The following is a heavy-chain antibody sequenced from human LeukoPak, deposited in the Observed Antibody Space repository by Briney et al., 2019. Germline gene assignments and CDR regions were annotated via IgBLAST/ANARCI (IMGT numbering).Heavy chain of an antibody. CDR3: ARGCSAGTPHNWFDP. V-gene: IGHV4-61*01. CDR1: GGSISSNSYY. J-gene: IGHJ5*02. CDR2: IYYSGST. Sequence: SETLSLTCTVSGGSISSNSYYWSWIRQPPGKGLEWIGYIYYSGSTNYNPSLKSRVTISVDTSKNQFSLKLSSVTAADTAVYYCARGCSAGTPHNWFDPWGQGTLVTVSS. D-gene: IGHD6-13*01.